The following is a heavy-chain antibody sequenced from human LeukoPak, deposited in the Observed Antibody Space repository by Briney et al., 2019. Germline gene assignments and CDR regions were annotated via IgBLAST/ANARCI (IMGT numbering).Heavy chain of an antibody. CDR2: ISYAGTNK. V-gene: IGHV3-30*03. J-gene: IGHJ3*02. CDR3: ARGGSPPEALGDTFDM. CDR1: GFSFSSYG. Sequence: PGGSLRLSCAASGFSFSSYGMHWVRQAPGKGLEWVALISYAGTNKFYVDSVKGSFTISRDNSKNTLYLQMNSLRAEDTAVYYCARGGSPPEALGDTFDMRGQGTMVTVSS. D-gene: IGHD1-26*01.